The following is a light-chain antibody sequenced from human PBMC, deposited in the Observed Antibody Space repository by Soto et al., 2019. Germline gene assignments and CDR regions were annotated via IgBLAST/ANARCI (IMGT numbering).Light chain of an antibody. CDR3: LQDYNYPRT. CDR1: QAIRSD. Sequence: AVQMTQSPSSLSASVGDRVTITCRASQAIRSDLGWYQMKPGKVPKLLIYAASNLQSGVPSRFIGRGYGTDFTLTISSLQPEDFATYYYLQDYNYPRTFGQGTKVEI. V-gene: IGKV1-6*01. J-gene: IGKJ1*01. CDR2: AAS.